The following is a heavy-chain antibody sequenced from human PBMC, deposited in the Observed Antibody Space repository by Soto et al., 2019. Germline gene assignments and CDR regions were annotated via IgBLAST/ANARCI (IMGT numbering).Heavy chain of an antibody. CDR2: IFHNGNT. Sequence: QVQLQESGPGLVKPSGTLSLTCAVSGGSISSSNWWSWVRQPPGKGLEWIGEIFHNGNTYSNPSLTGRVTMSVDKSKTQFSLNLNSVTAADTAVYYCASRTYAMDVWGQWTTVTVSS. CDR1: GGSISSSNW. CDR3: ASRTYAMDV. J-gene: IGHJ6*02. V-gene: IGHV4-4*02.